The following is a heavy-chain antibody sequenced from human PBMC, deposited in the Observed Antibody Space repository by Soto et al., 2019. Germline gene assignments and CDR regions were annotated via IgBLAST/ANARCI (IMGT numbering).Heavy chain of an antibody. CDR1: GFTFDDYA. D-gene: IGHD4-17*01. CDR3: AKGASTTVFAFNDY. V-gene: IGHV3-9*01. J-gene: IGHJ4*02. Sequence: EVQLVESGGGLVQPGRSLRLSCAASGFTFDDYAMHWVRQGLGKGLEWVSSISWNSGNLGYADSVKGRFTISRDNAKNSLYLQMNSLRGEDTALYYCAKGASTTVFAFNDYWGQGTLVTVSS. CDR2: ISWNSGNL.